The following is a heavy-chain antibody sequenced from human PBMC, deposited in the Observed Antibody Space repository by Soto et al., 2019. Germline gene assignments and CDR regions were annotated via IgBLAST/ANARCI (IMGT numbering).Heavy chain of an antibody. Sequence: GESLKISCKGSGYSFTSYWISWVRQMPGKGLEWMGRIDPSDSYTNYSPSFQGHVTISADKSIDTAYLQWSGLKASDTAMYYCARQKEARYGSGSYYYYYGMDVWGQGTTVTVSS. CDR3: ARQKEARYGSGSYYYYYGMDV. V-gene: IGHV5-10-1*01. CDR2: IDPSDSYT. J-gene: IGHJ6*02. CDR1: GYSFTSYW. D-gene: IGHD3-10*01.